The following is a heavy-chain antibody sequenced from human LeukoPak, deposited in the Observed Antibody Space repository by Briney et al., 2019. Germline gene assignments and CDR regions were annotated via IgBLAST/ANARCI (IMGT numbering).Heavy chain of an antibody. Sequence: SVKVSCKASGGTFSSYAISWVRQAPGQGLEWMGGIIPIFGTANYAQKFQGRVTITADESTSTAYMELSSLRSEDTAVYYCAIPIPDTSTTVTPFDYWGQGTLVTVSS. CDR3: AIPIPDTSTTVTPFDY. CDR1: GGTFSSYA. D-gene: IGHD4-11*01. J-gene: IGHJ4*02. CDR2: IIPIFGTA. V-gene: IGHV1-69*13.